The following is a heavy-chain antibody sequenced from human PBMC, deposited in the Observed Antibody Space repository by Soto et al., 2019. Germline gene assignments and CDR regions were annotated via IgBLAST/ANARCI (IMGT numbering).Heavy chain of an antibody. Sequence: SVKVSCKASGGTFSSYAISWLRQAPGQGLEWMGVIIPIFGTANYAQKFQGRVTITADESTSTAYMELSSLRSEDTAVYYCASLDYLGPKLEDNPDAFDIWGQGTMVTVSS. CDR3: ASLDYLGPKLEDNPDAFDI. D-gene: IGHD3-9*01. CDR1: GGTFSSYA. CDR2: IIPIFGTA. J-gene: IGHJ3*02. V-gene: IGHV1-69*13.